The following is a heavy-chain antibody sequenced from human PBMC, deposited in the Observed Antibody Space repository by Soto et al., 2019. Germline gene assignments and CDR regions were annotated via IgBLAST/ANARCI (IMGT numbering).Heavy chain of an antibody. J-gene: IGHJ5*02. CDR1: GGSISSYY. D-gene: IGHD6-13*01. Sequence: SETLSLTCTVSGGSISSYYWSWIRQPPGKGLEWIGYIYYSGSTNYNPSLKSRVTISVDTSKNQFSLKLSSVTAAGTAVYYCARAWMEYSSSWYGWFDPWGQGTLVTVSS. V-gene: IGHV4-59*01. CDR3: ARAWMEYSSSWYGWFDP. CDR2: IYYSGST.